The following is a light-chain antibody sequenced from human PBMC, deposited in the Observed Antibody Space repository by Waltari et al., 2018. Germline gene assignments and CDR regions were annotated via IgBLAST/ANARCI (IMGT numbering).Light chain of an antibody. CDR1: QSISNSY. CDR2: ATF. V-gene: IGKV3-20*01. CDR3: QEYGSSPAFT. Sequence: VLTQSPCTLSLSPGDKATLSCSTSQSISNSYLAWYQQKPGQVPRLLIYATFSRASGIPARFSGSGSETDFTLTISSLEPEDFAVYYCQEYGSSPAFTFGPGTTVDI. J-gene: IGKJ3*01.